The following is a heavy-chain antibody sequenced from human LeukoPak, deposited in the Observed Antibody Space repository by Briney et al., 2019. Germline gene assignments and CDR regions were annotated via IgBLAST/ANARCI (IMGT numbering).Heavy chain of an antibody. CDR2: INHSGST. V-gene: IGHV4-34*01. D-gene: IGHD3-3*01. CDR1: GGSFSGYY. J-gene: IGHJ6*03. CDR3: ARLGVVYYYYYMDV. Sequence: SETLSLTCAVYGGSFSGYYWSWIRQPPGKGLEWIGEINHSGSTNYNPSLKSRVTISVDTSKNQFSLKLSSVTAADTAVYYCARLGVVYYYYYMDVWGKGTTVTVSS.